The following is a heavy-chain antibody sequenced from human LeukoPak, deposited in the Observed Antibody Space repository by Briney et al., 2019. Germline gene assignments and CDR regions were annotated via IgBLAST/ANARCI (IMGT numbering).Heavy chain of an antibody. D-gene: IGHD4-23*01. CDR1: GFTFSSYG. Sequence: GGSLRLSCAASGFTFSSYGMNWVRQAPGKGLEWVSSISSSSSYIYYADSVKGRFTISRDNAKNSLYLQMNSLRAEDTAVYYCARDGIGNPFDYWGQGTLVTVSS. CDR2: ISSSSSYI. V-gene: IGHV3-21*01. J-gene: IGHJ4*02. CDR3: ARDGIGNPFDY.